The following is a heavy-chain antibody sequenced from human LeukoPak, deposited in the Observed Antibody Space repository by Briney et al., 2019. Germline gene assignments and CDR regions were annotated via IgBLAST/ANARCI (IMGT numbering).Heavy chain of an antibody. CDR2: IYYSGST. V-gene: IGHV4-59*08. Sequence: SETLSLTCTVSGGPISSYYWSWIRQPPGKGLEWIGYIYYSGSTNYNPSLKSRVTISVDTPKNQFSLKLSSVTAADTAVYYCARRYDSTLYYYYYMDVWGKGTTVTVSS. CDR1: GGPISSYY. J-gene: IGHJ6*03. CDR3: ARRYDSTLYYYYYMDV. D-gene: IGHD3-22*01.